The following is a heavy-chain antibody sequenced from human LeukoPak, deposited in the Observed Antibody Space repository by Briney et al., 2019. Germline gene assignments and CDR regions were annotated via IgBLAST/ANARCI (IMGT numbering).Heavy chain of an antibody. CDR3: ARSERSYDSSGYYLFDY. J-gene: IGHJ4*02. D-gene: IGHD3-22*01. CDR2: IYTSGST. CDR1: GGSISSYY. V-gene: IGHV4-4*07. Sequence: SETLSLTCTVSGGSISSYYWSWIRQPAGKGLEWIGRIYTSGSTNYNPSLKSRVTMSVDTSKNQFSLKLSSVTAADTAVYYCARSERSYDSSGYYLFDYWGQGTLVTVSS.